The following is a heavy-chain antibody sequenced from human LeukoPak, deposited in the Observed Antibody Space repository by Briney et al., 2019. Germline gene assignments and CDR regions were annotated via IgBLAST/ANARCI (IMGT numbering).Heavy chain of an antibody. CDR2: IYYSGST. CDR3: ARDDPPYNWNDGHYYYGMDV. Sequence: PSETLSLTCTVSGGSISSYYWSWIRQPPGKGLEWIGYIYYSGSTNYNPSLKSRVTISVDTSKNQFSLKLSSVTAADTAVYYWARDDPPYNWNDGHYYYGMDVWGQGTTVTVSS. J-gene: IGHJ6*02. V-gene: IGHV4-59*01. D-gene: IGHD1-1*01. CDR1: GGSISSYY.